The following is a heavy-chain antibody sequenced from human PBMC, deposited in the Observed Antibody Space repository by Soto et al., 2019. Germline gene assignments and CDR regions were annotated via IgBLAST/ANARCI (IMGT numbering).Heavy chain of an antibody. J-gene: IGHJ6*02. D-gene: IGHD3-10*01. CDR1: GFTFSSFG. Sequence: PGGSLRLSCAASGFTFSSFGMHRVRQAPGKGLEWVAVISYDGSNKYYADSVKGRFTISRDNSKNTLYLQMNSLRAEDTAVYYCAKAEWFGELFYYGMDVWGQGTTVTVSS. CDR2: ISYDGSNK. CDR3: AKAEWFGELFYYGMDV. V-gene: IGHV3-30*18.